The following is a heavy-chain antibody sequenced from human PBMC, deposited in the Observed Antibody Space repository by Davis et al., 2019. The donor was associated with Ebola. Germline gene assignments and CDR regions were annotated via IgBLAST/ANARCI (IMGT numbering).Heavy chain of an antibody. Sequence: MPSETLSLTCAVYGGSFSGYYWSWIRQPPGKGLEWIGEINHSGSTNYNPSLKSRVTISVDTSKNQFSLKLSSVTAADTAVYYCARGGRTAAGYYYYGMDVWGQGTTVTVSS. CDR3: ARGGRTAAGYYYYGMDV. CDR1: GGSFSGYY. V-gene: IGHV4-34*01. CDR2: INHSGST. D-gene: IGHD6-13*01. J-gene: IGHJ6*02.